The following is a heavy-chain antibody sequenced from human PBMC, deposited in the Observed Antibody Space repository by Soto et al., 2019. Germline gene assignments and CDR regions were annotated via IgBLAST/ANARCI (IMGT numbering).Heavy chain of an antibody. V-gene: IGHV1-18*01. CDR1: GYTFTSCG. J-gene: IGHJ4*02. CDR2: ISAYNGNT. Sequence: GASVKVSCKASGYTFTSCGISWVRQAPGQGLEWMGWISAYNGNTNYAQKLQGRVTMTTDTSTSTAYLELRSLRSDDTAVYYCARDLSFGDFPGYWGQGTLVTVSS. CDR3: ARDLSFGDFPGY. D-gene: IGHD3-16*01.